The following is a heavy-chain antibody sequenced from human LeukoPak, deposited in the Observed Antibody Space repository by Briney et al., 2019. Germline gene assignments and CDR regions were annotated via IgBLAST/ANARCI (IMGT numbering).Heavy chain of an antibody. J-gene: IGHJ4*02. D-gene: IGHD6-13*01. CDR3: AHISSSLPDY. CDR2: ISGSGGST. Sequence: GGSLRLSCAASGFTFSSYAMSWVREAPGKGLEWVSAISGSGGSTSYADSVKGGFTNSRDNSKNTLYLQTNSLRAEDTAVYYCAHISSSLPDYSGQGTLVTVSS. CDR1: GFTFSSYA. V-gene: IGHV3-23*01.